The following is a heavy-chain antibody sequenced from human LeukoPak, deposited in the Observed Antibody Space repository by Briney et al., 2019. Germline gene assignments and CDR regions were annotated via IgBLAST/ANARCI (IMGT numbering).Heavy chain of an antibody. J-gene: IGHJ6*02. Sequence: GGSLRLSCAASGFSVSSHYMSWVRQAPGKGLEWVGRIKSKTDGGTTDYAAPVKGRFTISRDDSKNTLYLQMNSLKTEDTAVYYCTAISSPYYYYGMDVWGQGITVTVSS. CDR2: IKSKTDGGTT. D-gene: IGHD3-9*01. V-gene: IGHV3-15*01. CDR1: GFSVSSHY. CDR3: TAISSPYYYYGMDV.